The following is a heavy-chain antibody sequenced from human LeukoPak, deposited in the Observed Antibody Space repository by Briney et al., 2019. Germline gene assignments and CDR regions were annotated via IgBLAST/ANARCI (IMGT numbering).Heavy chain of an antibody. CDR3: ARTPRYDFWSGYLFDY. D-gene: IGHD3-3*01. Sequence: GASVKVSCKASGYIFTGCYMHWVRQAPGQGLEWMGWISAYTGDTSYAQKLQGRVTMTTDTSTSTAYMELRSLRSDDTAVYYCARTPRYDFWSGYLFDYWGQGTLVTVSS. CDR2: ISAYTGDT. CDR1: GYIFTGCY. V-gene: IGHV1-18*04. J-gene: IGHJ4*02.